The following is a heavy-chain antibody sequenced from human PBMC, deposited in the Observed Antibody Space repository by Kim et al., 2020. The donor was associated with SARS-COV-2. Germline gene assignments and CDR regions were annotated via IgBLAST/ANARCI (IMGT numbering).Heavy chain of an antibody. CDR3: ARDAIAVAGFYYYYGMDV. D-gene: IGHD6-19*01. CDR2: IKQDGSEK. V-gene: IGHV3-7*03. Sequence: GGSLRLSCAASGFTFSSYWMSWVRQDPGKGLEWVANIKQDGSEKYYVDSVKGRFTISRDNAKNSLYLQMNSLRAEDTAVYYCARDAIAVAGFYYYYGMDVWGQGTTVTVSS. J-gene: IGHJ6*02. CDR1: GFTFSSYW.